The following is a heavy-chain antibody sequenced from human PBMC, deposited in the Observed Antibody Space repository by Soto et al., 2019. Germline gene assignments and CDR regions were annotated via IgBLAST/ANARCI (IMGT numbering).Heavy chain of an antibody. J-gene: IGHJ4*02. CDR3: ARGNYYDSSGPPAH. V-gene: IGHV3-30-3*01. CDR1: GLTSSTSW. D-gene: IGHD3-22*01. CDR2: ISYGGSNK. Sequence: GGSLRLSCAASGLTSSTSWMNWVRQAPGKGLEWVAVISYGGSNKYYADSVKGRSTISRDNSKNTLYLQMNSLRAEDTAVYYCARGNYYDSSGPPAHWGQGTLVTVSS.